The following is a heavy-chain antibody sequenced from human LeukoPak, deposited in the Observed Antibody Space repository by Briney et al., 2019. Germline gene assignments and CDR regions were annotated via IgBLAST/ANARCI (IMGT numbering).Heavy chain of an antibody. D-gene: IGHD6-13*01. CDR3: AKDSKIPQQPLDY. J-gene: IGHJ4*02. Sequence: GGSLRLSCAASGFSFSTYYVNWVRQAPGKGLEWVSCISSSSTYIYYADSVRGRFAISRDNAKNSLYLQMNSLRAEDTAVYYCAKDSKIPQQPLDYWGQGTLVTVSS. CDR2: ISSSSTYI. V-gene: IGHV3-21*01. CDR1: GFSFSTYY.